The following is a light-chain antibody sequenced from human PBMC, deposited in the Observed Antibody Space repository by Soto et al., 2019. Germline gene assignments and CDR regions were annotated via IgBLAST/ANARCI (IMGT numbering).Light chain of an antibody. V-gene: IGLV2-14*03. CDR1: SSDVGGYHY. Sequence: QSVLTQPASVSGSPGQSITISCTGTSSDVGGYHYVSWYQHHPGKAPKLMIYDVSNRPSGISNRFSGSQSGNTASLTISGLQAEDEADYYCSSYTTSSTSGGVFGGGTKLTVL. CDR3: SSYTTSSTSGGV. J-gene: IGLJ3*02. CDR2: DVS.